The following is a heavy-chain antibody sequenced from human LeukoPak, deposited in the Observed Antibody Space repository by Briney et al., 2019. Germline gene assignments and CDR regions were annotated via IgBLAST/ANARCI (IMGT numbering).Heavy chain of an antibody. CDR1: GFTFRTYW. V-gene: IGHV3-74*01. CDR3: GRDLGGRSGY. D-gene: IGHD1-26*01. J-gene: IGHJ4*02. CDR2: INEDGSIT. Sequence: GGSLRLSCAVSGFTFRTYWMHWVRQVPGEGLVWVSRINEDGSITNYADSVKGRFSISRDNAKNTLYPQMSSLRAEDTAVYYCGRDLGGRSGYWGQGTLVTVSS.